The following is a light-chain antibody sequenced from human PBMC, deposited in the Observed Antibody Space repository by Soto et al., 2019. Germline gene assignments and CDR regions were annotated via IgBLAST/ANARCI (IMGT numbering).Light chain of an antibody. V-gene: IGKV1-5*01. CDR1: QSISSW. J-gene: IGKJ1*01. CDR3: QQYNSYLTWT. Sequence: DIQMTQSPSTLSASVGDRVTITCRASQSISSWLAWYQQKPGKAPKLLIYDASSLESGVPSRFSGSGSGTEFTLTISSLQPDDFATYYCQQYNSYLTWTFGQGTKVDIK. CDR2: DAS.